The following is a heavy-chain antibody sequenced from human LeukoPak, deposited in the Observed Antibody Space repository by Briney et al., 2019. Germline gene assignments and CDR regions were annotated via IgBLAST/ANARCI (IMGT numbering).Heavy chain of an antibody. CDR2: IYYSGST. V-gene: IGHV4-59*01. CDR1: GGSISSYY. CDR3: ARDLSPIWYFDL. D-gene: IGHD3-3*02. Sequence: SETLSLTFTVSGGSISSYYWSWIRQPPGKGLEWIGYIYYSGSTNYNPSLKSRVTISVDTSKNQFSLKLSSVTAADTAVYYCARDLSPIWYFDLWGRGTLVTVSS. J-gene: IGHJ2*01.